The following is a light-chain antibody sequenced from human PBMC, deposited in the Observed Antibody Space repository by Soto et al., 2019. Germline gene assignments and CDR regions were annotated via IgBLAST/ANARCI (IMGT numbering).Light chain of an antibody. CDR1: SSDVGGYKF. Sequence: QSALTQPASVSASPGQSITISCTGTSSDVGGYKFVSWYQHHPGKAPKLMIYEVNNRPSGVSNRFSGSKSGNTASLTISGLQPEDEADYYCSSYTRSSTSYVFGTGTKVTVL. J-gene: IGLJ1*01. CDR2: EVN. CDR3: SSYTRSSTSYV. V-gene: IGLV2-14*01.